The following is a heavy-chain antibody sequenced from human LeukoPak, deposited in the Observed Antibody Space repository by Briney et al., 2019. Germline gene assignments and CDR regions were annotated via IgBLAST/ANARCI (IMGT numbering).Heavy chain of an antibody. J-gene: IGHJ4*02. Sequence: PGGSLRLSCAASGFTFSSYEMNWARQAPGKGLEWVSYISSSGSTIYYADSVKGRFTISRDNAKNSLYLQMNSLRAEDTAVYYCARESAGITMIVVVIGGYFDYWGQGTLVTVSS. CDR1: GFTFSSYE. V-gene: IGHV3-48*03. D-gene: IGHD3-22*01. CDR3: ARESAGITMIVVVIGGYFDY. CDR2: ISSSGSTI.